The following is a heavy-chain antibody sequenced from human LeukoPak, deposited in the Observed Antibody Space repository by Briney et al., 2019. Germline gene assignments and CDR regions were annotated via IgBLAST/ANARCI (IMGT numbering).Heavy chain of an antibody. V-gene: IGHV3-48*04. CDR2: ISSSSSTI. CDR3: ANLTAAAGQGYDAFDI. CDR1: GFTFSSYA. D-gene: IGHD6-13*01. Sequence: GGSLRLSCAASGFTFSSYAMSWVRQAPGKGLEWVSYISSSSSTIYYADSVKGRFTISRDNAKNSLYLQMNSLRAEDTALYYCANLTAAAGQGYDAFDIWGQGTMVTVSS. J-gene: IGHJ3*02.